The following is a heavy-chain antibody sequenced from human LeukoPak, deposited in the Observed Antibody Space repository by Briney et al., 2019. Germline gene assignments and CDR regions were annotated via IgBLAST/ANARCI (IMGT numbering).Heavy chain of an antibody. CDR1: GGSISSYY. D-gene: IGHD3-10*01. CDR2: IYYSGST. CDR3: ARHTGSHQASSPFDY. V-gene: IGHV4-59*08. J-gene: IGHJ4*02. Sequence: PSETLSLTCTVSGGSISSYYWSWLRQPPGKGLEWIGYIYYSGSTNYNPSLKSRVTISVDTSKNQFSLKLSSVTAADTAVYYCARHTGSHQASSPFDYWGQGTLVTVSS.